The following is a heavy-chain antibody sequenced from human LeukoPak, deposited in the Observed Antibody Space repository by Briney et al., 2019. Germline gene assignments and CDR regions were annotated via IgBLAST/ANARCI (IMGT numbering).Heavy chain of an antibody. Sequence: ASVNVSCKASGYTFINYYMHWVRQAPGQGLEWMGIINPSAGSTTYAQNFQGRVTMTRDTSTNTVYMELNSLRSDDTAVYYCARQRDSNWFDPWGQGTLVTVSS. CDR3: ARQRDSNWFDP. CDR1: GYTFINYY. D-gene: IGHD4-11*01. J-gene: IGHJ5*02. CDR2: INPSAGST. V-gene: IGHV1-46*01.